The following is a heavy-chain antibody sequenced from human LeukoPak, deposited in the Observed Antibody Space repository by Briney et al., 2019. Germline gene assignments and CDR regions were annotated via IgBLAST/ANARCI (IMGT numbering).Heavy chain of an antibody. V-gene: IGHV3-30*02. CDR2: IGFDVSDQ. Sequence: GGSLRLSCAASGFTFSPYGMHWVRQAPGKGLEWVAFIGFDVSDQHYAESVKGRFTISRDNSKNTVYLQMNSLRVEDTALYYCAKANYYDDNGYFFWEAFDVWGQGTMVTISS. J-gene: IGHJ3*01. CDR1: GFTFSPYG. CDR3: AKANYYDDNGYFFWEAFDV. D-gene: IGHD3-22*01.